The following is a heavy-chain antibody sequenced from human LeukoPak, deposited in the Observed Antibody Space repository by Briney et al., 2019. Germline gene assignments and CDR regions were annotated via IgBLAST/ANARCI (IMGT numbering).Heavy chain of an antibody. CDR2: INPNSGGT. V-gene: IGHV1-2*04. Sequence: ASVKVSCKASGYTFTGYYMHWVRQAPGQGLEWMGWINPNSGGTNYAQQFQGWVTMTRDTSISTAYMELSRLRSDDTAVYYCASGEQQLYAFDIWGQGTMVTVSS. D-gene: IGHD6-13*01. CDR3: ASGEQQLYAFDI. CDR1: GYTFTGYY. J-gene: IGHJ3*02.